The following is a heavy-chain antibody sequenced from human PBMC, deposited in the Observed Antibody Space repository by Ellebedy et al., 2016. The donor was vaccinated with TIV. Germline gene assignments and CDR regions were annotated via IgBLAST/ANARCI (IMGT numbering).Heavy chain of an antibody. J-gene: IGHJ4*02. CDR2: FHPEDGET. CDR1: GYILTELS. V-gene: IGHV1-24*01. Sequence: AASVKVSCKVSGYILTELSMHWVRQAPGNGLEWMGGFHPEDGETIYAQKFQGKVTSTEDTSSDTAYLEVNSLRSEDTAVYYCATTPKHFGDYVFVYWGQGTLVTVSS. D-gene: IGHD4-17*01. CDR3: ATTPKHFGDYVFVY.